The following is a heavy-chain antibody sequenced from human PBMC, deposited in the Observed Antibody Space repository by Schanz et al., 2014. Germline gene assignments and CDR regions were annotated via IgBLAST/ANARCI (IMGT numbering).Heavy chain of an antibody. CDR2: ISAYNGHT. CDR1: GDPLSSYG. Sequence: QVQLVQSGAEVKKPGSSVTVSCKASGDPLSSYGISWVRQAPGQGLEWMGWISAYNGHTNYAQKFQGRVTMTTDTSTSTAYMELRSLRSDDTAVYYCARDRGHVEQLVLEWYYAMDVWGQGTTVAVSS. J-gene: IGHJ6*02. D-gene: IGHD6-6*01. CDR3: ARDRGHVEQLVLEWYYAMDV. V-gene: IGHV1-18*01.